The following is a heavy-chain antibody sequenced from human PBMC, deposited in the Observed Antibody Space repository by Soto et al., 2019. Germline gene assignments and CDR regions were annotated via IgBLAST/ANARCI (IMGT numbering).Heavy chain of an antibody. CDR1: GFTFASYA. CDR2: INPSGDIT. Sequence: GGSLRLSCAASGFTFASYAMTWVRQTPGMGLEWVSTINPSGDITHYADSVRGRFAISRDSSMNTVYLQMNSLRVEDTAVYYCAKSNQIFGVVTDYFYYGMDVWGQGTTVTVSS. CDR3: AKSNQIFGVVTDYFYYGMDV. J-gene: IGHJ6*02. D-gene: IGHD3-3*01. V-gene: IGHV3-23*01.